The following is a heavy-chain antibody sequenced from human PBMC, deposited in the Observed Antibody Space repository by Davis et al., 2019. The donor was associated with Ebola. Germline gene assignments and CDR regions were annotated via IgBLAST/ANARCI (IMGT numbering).Heavy chain of an antibody. CDR3: ARDLNRYDILTPDWFDP. V-gene: IGHV3-48*03. CDR1: GFTFSSYE. D-gene: IGHD3-9*01. CDR2: ISSSGSTI. J-gene: IGHJ5*02. Sequence: GGSLRLSCAASGFTFSSYEMNWVRQAPGKGLEWVSYISSSGSTIYYADSVKGRFTISRDNAKNSLYLQMNSLRSEDTAVYYCARDLNRYDILTPDWFDPWGQGTLVTVSS.